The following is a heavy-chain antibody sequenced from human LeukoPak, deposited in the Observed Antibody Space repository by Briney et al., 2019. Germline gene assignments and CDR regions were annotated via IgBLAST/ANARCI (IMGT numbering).Heavy chain of an antibody. J-gene: IGHJ4*02. CDR3: ARGEGYSGSYFPFDY. CDR2: ISSSSSYI. Sequence: GGSLGLSCAASGFTFSSYSMNWVRQAPGKGLEWVSSISSSSSYIYYADSVKGRFTISRDNAKNSLYLQMNSLRAEDTAVYYCARGEGYSGSYFPFDYWGQGTLVTVSS. D-gene: IGHD1-26*01. V-gene: IGHV3-21*01. CDR1: GFTFSSYS.